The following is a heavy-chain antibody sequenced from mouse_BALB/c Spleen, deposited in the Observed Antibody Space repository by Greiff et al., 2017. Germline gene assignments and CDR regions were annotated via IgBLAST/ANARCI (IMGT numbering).Heavy chain of an antibody. V-gene: IGHV3-2*02. Sequence: VQLQQSGPGLVKPSQSLSLTCTVTGYSITSDYAWNWIRQFPGNKLEWMGYISYSGSTSYNPSLKSRISITRDTSKNQFFLQLNSVTTEDTATYYCASDYRAWFAYWGQGTLVTVSA. CDR1: GYSITSDYA. J-gene: IGHJ3*01. CDR3: ASDYRAWFAY. D-gene: IGHD2-14*01. CDR2: ISYSGST.